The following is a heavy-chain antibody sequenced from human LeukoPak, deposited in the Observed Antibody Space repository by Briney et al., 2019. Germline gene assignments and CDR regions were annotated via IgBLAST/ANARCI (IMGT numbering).Heavy chain of an antibody. Sequence: GGSLRLSCAASGFTFSDYNMDWVRQAPGKGLEWVSFISSGGSIVYYADSVKGRFTISRDSAKNSLYLQMTSLSAEDTAVYYCAREGSYSNYVDYWGQGTLVTVSS. J-gene: IGHJ4*02. CDR3: AREGSYSNYVDY. V-gene: IGHV3-48*01. CDR2: ISSGGSIV. D-gene: IGHD4-11*01. CDR1: GFTFSDYN.